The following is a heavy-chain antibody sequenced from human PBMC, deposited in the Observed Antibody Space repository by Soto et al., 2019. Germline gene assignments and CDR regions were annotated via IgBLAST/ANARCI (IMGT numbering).Heavy chain of an antibody. CDR3: ARDLVPGYTGFSDY. V-gene: IGHV1-18*01. Sequence: QVQLVQSGAEVKKPGASVKVSCKTSGYTFSNYGINWVRQAPGQGLEWMGWISAYNGNTNFAQKLQGRVSLTTDTSSTTAYMKLRSLTSDDTAVYYCARDLVPGYTGFSDYWGQGTLVTVSS. CDR1: GYTFSNYG. CDR2: ISAYNGNT. D-gene: IGHD5-12*01. J-gene: IGHJ4*02.